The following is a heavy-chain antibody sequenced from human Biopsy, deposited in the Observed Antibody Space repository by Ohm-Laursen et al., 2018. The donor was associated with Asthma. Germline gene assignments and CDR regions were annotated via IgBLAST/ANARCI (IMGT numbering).Heavy chain of an antibody. CDR1: GFMFRSFG. J-gene: IGHJ4*02. CDR3: AKRRGYSGHDNDY. D-gene: IGHD5-12*01. Sequence: SLRPSCAASGFMFRSFGMHWVRQAPGKGLEWVAVISYDGNHKFYEDSVKGRFTISRDNSKNTPYLQMNSLRTEDTAVYYCAKRRGYSGHDNDYWGQGTLVIVSS. CDR2: ISYDGNHK. V-gene: IGHV3-30*18.